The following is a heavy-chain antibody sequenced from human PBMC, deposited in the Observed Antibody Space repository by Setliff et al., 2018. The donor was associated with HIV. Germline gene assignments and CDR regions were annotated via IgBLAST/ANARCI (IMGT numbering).Heavy chain of an antibody. Sequence: PSETLSLTCSVSGVSVGSGAYYWHWIRQHPEKALERIGYIFHSGDTYYNPSLKSRISMSVDTSKNQFSLELTSLTAADTAVYYCATRPRIAARPFDYWGQGRLVTVSS. CDR1: GVSVGSGAYY. V-gene: IGHV4-31*03. D-gene: IGHD6-6*01. CDR2: IFHSGDT. CDR3: ATRPRIAARPFDY. J-gene: IGHJ4*02.